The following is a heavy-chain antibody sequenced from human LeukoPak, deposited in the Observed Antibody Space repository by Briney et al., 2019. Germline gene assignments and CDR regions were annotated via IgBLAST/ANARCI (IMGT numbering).Heavy chain of an antibody. CDR2: IWYDGSNK. Sequence: PGGPLRLSCAASGFTFSSYGIHWVRQAPGKGLEWVAVIWYDGSNKYYADSVKGRFTISRDNSKNTLYLQMNSLRAEDTAVYYCARSYGSGIYYFDYWGQGTLVTVSS. D-gene: IGHD3-10*01. CDR1: GFTFSSYG. CDR3: ARSYGSGIYYFDY. V-gene: IGHV3-33*01. J-gene: IGHJ4*02.